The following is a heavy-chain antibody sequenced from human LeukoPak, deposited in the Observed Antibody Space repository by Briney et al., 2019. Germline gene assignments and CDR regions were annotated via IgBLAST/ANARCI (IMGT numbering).Heavy chain of an antibody. V-gene: IGHV3-30*18. CDR3: AKPVDRYSSSWPYFDY. CDR2: VSYDGSNK. CDR1: GFTFSTYG. D-gene: IGHD6-13*01. J-gene: IGHJ4*02. Sequence: GGSLRLSCAASGFTFSTYGMHWVRQAPGKGLEWVAVVSYDGSNKYHADSVKGRFTISRDNSKNTLYLQMSSLRAEDTAVYYCAKPVDRYSSSWPYFDYWGQGTLVTVSS.